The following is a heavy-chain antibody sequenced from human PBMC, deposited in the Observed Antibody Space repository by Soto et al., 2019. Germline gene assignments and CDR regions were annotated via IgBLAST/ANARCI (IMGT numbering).Heavy chain of an antibody. CDR2: IYSGGST. D-gene: IGHD3-16*01. J-gene: IGHJ4*02. Sequence: EGSLRLSCAASGFTVSSNYMSWVRQAPGKGLEWVSVIYSGGSTYYADSVKGRFTISRDNSKNTLYLQMNSLRAEDTAVYYCARVSFGGVINYWGQGTLVTVSS. CDR3: ARVSFGGVINY. V-gene: IGHV3-66*01. CDR1: GFTVSSNY.